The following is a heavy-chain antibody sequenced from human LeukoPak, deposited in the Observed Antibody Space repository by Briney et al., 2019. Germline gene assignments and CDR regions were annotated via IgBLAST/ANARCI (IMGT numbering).Heavy chain of an antibody. CDR2: IYYSGST. J-gene: IGHJ3*02. Sequence: SETLSLTCTVSGDSISSYYWSWIRQPPGKGLEWIGYIYYSGSTNYNPSLESRVTISVDTSKNQFSLKLSSVTAADTAVYYCARGRGGDWGRAFDIWGQGTMVTVSS. D-gene: IGHD2-21*02. CDR3: ARGRGGDWGRAFDI. V-gene: IGHV4-59*01. CDR1: GDSISSYY.